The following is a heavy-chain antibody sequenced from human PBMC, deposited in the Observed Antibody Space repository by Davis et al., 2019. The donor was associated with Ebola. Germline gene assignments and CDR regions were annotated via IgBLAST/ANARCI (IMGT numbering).Heavy chain of an antibody. J-gene: IGHJ4*01. Sequence: PGGSLRLSCTASGFTFGDYAMSWFRQAPGKGLAWVGFIRSKAYGGTTEYAASVKGRFTISRDDSKSIANLQMNSLKTEDTAVYYCTRAVRYGFWSADGKDDYWGQGTLVTVSS. CDR3: TRAVRYGFWSADGKDDY. CDR1: GFTFGDYA. CDR2: IRSKAYGGTT. D-gene: IGHD3-3*01. V-gene: IGHV3-49*03.